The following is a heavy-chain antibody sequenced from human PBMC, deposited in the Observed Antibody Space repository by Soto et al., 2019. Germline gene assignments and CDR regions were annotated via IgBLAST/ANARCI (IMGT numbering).Heavy chain of an antibody. CDR3: AMVDNYVTPTPPDV. CDR2: ISPYTGDT. Sequence: QVQLVQSGDEMKKPGASVRVSCKASGYIFVNYGIAWVRQAPGQGLEWMGWISPYTGDTHSASKVQGRLTMTTDTSQSTAYMALGSLTSADTAVYYCAMVDNYVTPTPPDVWGQGTTVTVSS. CDR1: GYIFVNYG. V-gene: IGHV1-18*01. D-gene: IGHD3-16*01. J-gene: IGHJ6*02.